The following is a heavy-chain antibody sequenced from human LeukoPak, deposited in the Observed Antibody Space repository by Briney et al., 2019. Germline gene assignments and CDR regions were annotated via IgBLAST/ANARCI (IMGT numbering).Heavy chain of an antibody. Sequence: TSETLSLTCTVSGGSISSYYWSWIRQPPGKGLEWIGYIYYSGSTNYNPSLKSRVTISVDTSKNQFSLKLSSVTAADTAVYYCARHRSRGWFDPWGQGTLVTVSS. CDR3: ARHRSRGWFDP. D-gene: IGHD2-2*01. V-gene: IGHV4-59*08. CDR1: GGSISSYY. J-gene: IGHJ5*02. CDR2: IYYSGST.